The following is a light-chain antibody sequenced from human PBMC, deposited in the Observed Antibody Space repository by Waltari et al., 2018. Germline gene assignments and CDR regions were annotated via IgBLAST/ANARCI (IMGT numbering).Light chain of an antibody. V-gene: IGLV1-44*01. CDR1: SSNIGGNT. J-gene: IGLJ3*02. CDR2: NNN. CDR3: AAWDDSLNGWV. Sequence: QSVLTQPPSASGPPGQRVTISCSGSSSNIGGNTVNWDQQLPGTAPKLLTYNNNRRPSGFPDRCAGSKSGTSASLAISGLQAEDEADYYCAAWDDSLNGWVFGGGTKLTVL.